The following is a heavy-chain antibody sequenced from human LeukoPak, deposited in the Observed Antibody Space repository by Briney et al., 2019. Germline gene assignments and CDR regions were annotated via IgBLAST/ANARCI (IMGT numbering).Heavy chain of an antibody. CDR2: IFYNGNT. J-gene: IGHJ3*02. Sequence: SSQTLSLTCTVSGGSISIGVYYWSWIRQHPGKGLEWIGYIFYNGNTYYNPSLKSRLTISGDMSENQFSLRLTSVTAADTAVYFCVRNFDSYNAFDIWGQGTMVTVSS. V-gene: IGHV4-31*03. CDR1: GGSISIGVYY. CDR3: VRNFDSYNAFDI. D-gene: IGHD3-10*01.